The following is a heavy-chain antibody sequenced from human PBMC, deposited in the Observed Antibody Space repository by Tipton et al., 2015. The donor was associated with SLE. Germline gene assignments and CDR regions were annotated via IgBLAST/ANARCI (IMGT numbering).Heavy chain of an antibody. V-gene: IGHV4-34*01. D-gene: IGHD6-13*01. Sequence: TLSLTCAVYGGSFSDYYWSWIRQPPGKGLEWIGEINRSGSTNYNPSLKNRVTISVDTSKNQFSLKLSSVIAADTAVYYCARRRGAAAGFWYFDLWGRGTLVTVSS. CDR3: ARRRGAAAGFWYFDL. CDR2: INRSGST. CDR1: GGSFSDYY. J-gene: IGHJ2*01.